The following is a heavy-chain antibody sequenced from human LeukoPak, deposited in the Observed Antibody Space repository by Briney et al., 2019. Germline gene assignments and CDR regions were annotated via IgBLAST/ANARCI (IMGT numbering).Heavy chain of an antibody. D-gene: IGHD5-12*01. Sequence: PSGTLSLTCAVSGGSISSSNWWSWVRQPPGKGLEWIGEIYHSGSTNYNPSLKSRVTISVDKSKNQFSLKLSSVTAAGTAVYYCARDSAIVATHWFDPWGQGTLVTVSS. CDR2: IYHSGST. CDR3: ARDSAIVATHWFDP. CDR1: GGSISSSNW. V-gene: IGHV4-4*02. J-gene: IGHJ5*02.